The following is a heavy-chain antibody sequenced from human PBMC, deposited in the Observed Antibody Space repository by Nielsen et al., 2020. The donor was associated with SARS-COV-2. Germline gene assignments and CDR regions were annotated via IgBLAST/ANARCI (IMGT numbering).Heavy chain of an antibody. J-gene: IGHJ6*03. V-gene: IGHV4-59*12. D-gene: IGHD2-8*02. Sequence: WIRQPPGKGLEWIGYIYYSGSTNYNPSLKSRVTISVDTSKNQLSLTVRSVTAADTAVYYCARGRSTVIPSPVLGLGPYYYSFYMDVWGRGTTVTVSS. CDR2: IYYSGST. CDR3: ARGRSTVIPSPVLGLGPYYYSFYMDV.